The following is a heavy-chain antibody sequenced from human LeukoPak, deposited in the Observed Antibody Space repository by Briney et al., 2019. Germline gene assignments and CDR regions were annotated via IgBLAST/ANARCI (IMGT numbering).Heavy chain of an antibody. V-gene: IGHV3-21*01. CDR3: AGAAEVAGLVVPRACNWFDP. J-gene: IGHJ5*02. D-gene: IGHD6-19*01. CDR1: GFTFSSYS. CDR2: ISSSSSYI. Sequence: GGSLRLSCAASGFTFSSYSMNWVRQAPGKGLEWVSSISSSSSYIYYADSVKGRFTISRDNAKNSLYLQINSLRAEDTAVYYCAGAAEVAGLVVPRACNWFDPWGQGTLVTVSS.